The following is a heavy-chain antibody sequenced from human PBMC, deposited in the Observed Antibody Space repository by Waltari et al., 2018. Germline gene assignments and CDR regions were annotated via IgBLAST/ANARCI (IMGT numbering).Heavy chain of an antibody. V-gene: IGHV4-61*02. CDR1: GGSISSGSYY. D-gene: IGHD6-13*01. Sequence: QVQLQESGPGLVTPSQTLSLTCTVSGGSISSGSYYWSCIRQPAGKGLEWIGRIYTSGSTNYNPSLKSRVTISVDTSKNQFSLKLSSVTAADTAVYYCAREGSGYSSSWDGTLTYYFDYWGQGTLVTVSS. CDR2: IYTSGST. J-gene: IGHJ4*02. CDR3: AREGSGYSSSWDGTLTYYFDY.